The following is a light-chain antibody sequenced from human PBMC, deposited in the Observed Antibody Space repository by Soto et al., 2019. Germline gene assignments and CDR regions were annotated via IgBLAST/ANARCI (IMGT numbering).Light chain of an antibody. CDR1: QSISNY. CDR2: DAS. V-gene: IGKV3-11*01. J-gene: IGKJ3*01. Sequence: ILLTQSPATLSLSPGERATLSCRAGQSISNYLAWYQQKPGQAPRLLIYDASNRATDIPARFSGSGSGTDFTLTISSLEPDDFAVYYCQHGGAFGPGTKVEIK. CDR3: QHGGA.